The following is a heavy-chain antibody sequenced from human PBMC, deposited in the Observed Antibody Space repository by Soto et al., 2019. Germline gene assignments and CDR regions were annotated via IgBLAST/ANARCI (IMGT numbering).Heavy chain of an antibody. J-gene: IGHJ3*02. CDR1: SGSICSSNW. V-gene: IGHV4-4*02. CDR2: IYHSGSA. CDR3: AIKGRNCGGDCYPDDAFDI. D-gene: IGHD2-21*01. Sequence: NPSETLSLTCAVSSGSICSSNWWSWVRQPQGKGLEWIGEIYHSGSANYNPSLKSRVTISVDKSKNQFSLKLSSVTAADTAVYYCAIKGRNCGGDCYPDDAFDIWGQGTMVTVSS.